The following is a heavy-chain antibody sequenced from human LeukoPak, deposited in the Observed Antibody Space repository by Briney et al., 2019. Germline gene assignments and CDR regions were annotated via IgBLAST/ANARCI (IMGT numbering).Heavy chain of an antibody. CDR2: IYYSGST. Sequence: PSGTLSLTCTVSGGSISSYYWSWIRQPPGQGLEWIGYIYYSGSTNYNPSLKRRVTISVDTSKNQFSLKLSSGTAADTAVYYCAKLRGGPDYYYYDYMDVWGKRTTVTVSS. D-gene: IGHD4-23*01. CDR3: AKLRGGPDYYYYDYMDV. J-gene: IGHJ6*03. CDR1: GGSISSYY. V-gene: IGHV4-59*01.